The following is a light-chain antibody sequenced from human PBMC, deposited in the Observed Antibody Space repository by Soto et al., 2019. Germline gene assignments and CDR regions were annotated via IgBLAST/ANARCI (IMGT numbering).Light chain of an antibody. CDR2: DAS. Sequence: EIVLTQSPATLSLSPGERATLSCRASQSVSSYLAWYQQKPGQAPRLLIYDASSRATGIPARFSGSGSGTDFPLPIGSLGPENFAVFYGQKRNNGGGGEYTFGQGTKLEIK. CDR3: QKRNNGGGGEYT. CDR1: QSVSSY. V-gene: IGKV3-11*01. J-gene: IGKJ2*01.